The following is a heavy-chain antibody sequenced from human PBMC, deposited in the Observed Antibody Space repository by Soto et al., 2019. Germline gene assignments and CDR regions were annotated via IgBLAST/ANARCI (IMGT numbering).Heavy chain of an antibody. J-gene: IGHJ4*02. CDR1: GYTFNTFG. D-gene: IGHD7-27*01. CDR2: VSGYSDKR. CDR3: ARGWGKYFGRNDF. Sequence: IQLVQSAGEVKRPGASVKVSCKASGYTFNTFGITWVRQAPGQGLEWMGCVSGYSDKRDYSRKLQVIITLTADPSTTTSYMELRSLTSDDTAVYYCARGWGKYFGRNDFWGQGTLVTVSS. V-gene: IGHV1-18*01.